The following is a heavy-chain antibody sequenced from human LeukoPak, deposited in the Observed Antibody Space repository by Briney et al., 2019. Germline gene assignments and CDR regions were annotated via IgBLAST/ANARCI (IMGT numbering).Heavy chain of an antibody. V-gene: IGHV4-59*01. Sequence: SETLSLTCTVSGGSISSYYWSWIRQPPGKGLEWIGYIYYSGSTNYNPSLKSRVTISVDTSKNQFSLKLSSVTAADTAVYYCASTFYTGKDYWGQGTLVTVSS. D-gene: IGHD3-16*01. CDR3: ASTFYTGKDY. J-gene: IGHJ4*02. CDR1: GGSISSYY. CDR2: IYYSGST.